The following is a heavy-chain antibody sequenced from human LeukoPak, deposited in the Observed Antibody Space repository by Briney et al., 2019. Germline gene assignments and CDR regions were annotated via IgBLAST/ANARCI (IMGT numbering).Heavy chain of an antibody. CDR3: ARDGCPTEGFYYYYGMDV. J-gene: IGHJ6*02. Sequence: PGGSLRLSCAASGFTFSSYGMHWVRQAPGKGLEWVAVIWYDGSNKYYADSVKGRFTISRDNSKNTLYLQMNSLRAEDTAVYYCARDGCPTEGFYYYYGMDVWGQGTTVTVSS. V-gene: IGHV3-33*01. CDR2: IWYDGSNK. CDR1: GFTFSSYG. D-gene: IGHD6-19*01.